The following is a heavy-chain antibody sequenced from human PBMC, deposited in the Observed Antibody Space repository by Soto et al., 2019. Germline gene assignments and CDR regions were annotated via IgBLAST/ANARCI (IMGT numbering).Heavy chain of an antibody. CDR1: GGSISSYY. CDR3: ARLYGLDAFDI. CDR2: IYYSGST. D-gene: IGHD4-17*01. V-gene: IGHV4-59*01. J-gene: IGHJ3*02. Sequence: ETLSLTCTVSGGSISSYYWSWIRQPPGKGLEWIGYIYYSGSTNYNPSLKSRFTISVDTSKNQFSLKLSSVTAADTAVYYCARLYGLDAFDIWGQGTMVTVSS.